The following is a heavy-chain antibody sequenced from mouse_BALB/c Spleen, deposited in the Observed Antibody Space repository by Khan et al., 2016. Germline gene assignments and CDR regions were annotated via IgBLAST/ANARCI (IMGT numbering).Heavy chain of an antibody. CDR2: INTYTGEP. CDR1: GYTFTNYG. Sequence: HIQLVQSGPELKKPGETVKISCKASGYTFTNYGMNWVKQAPGKGLKWMGWINTYTGEPTYADDFKGRFAFSLETSASTAYLQINNLRNEDTATYFCARYRYYYGSSKYFDVWGAGTTVTVSS. CDR3: ARYRYYYGSSKYFDV. D-gene: IGHD1-1*01. V-gene: IGHV9-3-1*01. J-gene: IGHJ1*01.